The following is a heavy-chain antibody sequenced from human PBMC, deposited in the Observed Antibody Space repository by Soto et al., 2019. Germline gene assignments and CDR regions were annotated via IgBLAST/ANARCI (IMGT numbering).Heavy chain of an antibody. CDR3: ARDFILAPSQLVYYYYYMDV. J-gene: IGHJ6*03. V-gene: IGHV6-1*01. CDR1: GDRVSSNSAA. D-gene: IGHD6-6*01. CDR2: TYYRSKWYN. Sequence: QSQTLSLTCAISGDRVSSNSAAWNWIRQSPSRGLEWLGRTYYRSKWYNDYAVSVKSRITINPDTSKNQFSLQLNSVTPEDTAVYYCARDFILAPSQLVYYYYYMDVWGKGTTVTVSS.